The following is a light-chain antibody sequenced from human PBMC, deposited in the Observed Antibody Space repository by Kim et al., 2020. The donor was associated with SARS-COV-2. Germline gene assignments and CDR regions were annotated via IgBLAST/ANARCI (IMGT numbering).Light chain of an antibody. CDR2: AAS. V-gene: IGKV1-12*01. Sequence: AAVGGRVTITCRASQGISSWLAWYQQKPGKAPKLLISAASSLQSGVPSRFSGSGSGTDFTLTISSLQPEDFASYYCQRANIFPLVFGGGTKVDIK. CDR1: QGISSW. CDR3: QRANIFPLV. J-gene: IGKJ4*01.